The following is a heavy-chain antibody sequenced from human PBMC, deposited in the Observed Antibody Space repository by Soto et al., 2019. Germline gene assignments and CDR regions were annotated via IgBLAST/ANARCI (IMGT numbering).Heavy chain of an antibody. CDR2: IYYSGST. Sequence: PSETLSLTCTVSGGSISSYYWSWIRQPPGKGLEWIGYIYYSGSTNYNPSLKSRVTISVDTSKNQFSLKLSSVTAADTAVYYCARTPPEWELLLFFDYWGQGTLVTVSS. CDR3: ARTPPEWELLLFFDY. J-gene: IGHJ4*02. D-gene: IGHD1-26*01. V-gene: IGHV4-59*01. CDR1: GGSISSYY.